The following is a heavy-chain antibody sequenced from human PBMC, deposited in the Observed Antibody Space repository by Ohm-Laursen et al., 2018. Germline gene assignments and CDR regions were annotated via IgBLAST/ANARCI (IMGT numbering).Heavy chain of an antibody. CDR2: IYYSGST. D-gene: IGHD3-3*01. V-gene: IGHV4-31*03. Sequence: TLSLTCTVSGGSISSGGYYWSWIRQHPGKGLEWIGYIYYSGSTYYNPSLKSRVTISVDTSKNQFSLKLSSVTAADTAVYYCARADYDFWSGYCHSFDPWGQGTLVSVSS. CDR1: GGSISSGGYY. J-gene: IGHJ5*02. CDR3: ARADYDFWSGYCHSFDP.